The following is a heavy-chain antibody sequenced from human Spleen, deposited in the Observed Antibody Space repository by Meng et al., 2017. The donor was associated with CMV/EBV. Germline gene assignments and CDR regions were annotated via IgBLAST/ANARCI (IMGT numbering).Heavy chain of an antibody. CDR2: IYSGGST. D-gene: IGHD3-16*02. V-gene: IGHV3-53*01. Sequence: GESLKISCAASGFTVSSNYMSWVRQAPGKGLEWVSVIYSGGSTYYADSVKGRFTISRDNAKNSLYLQMNSLRAEDTAVYYCARGYRVPLAYWGQGTLVTVSS. CDR1: GFTVSSNY. J-gene: IGHJ4*02. CDR3: ARGYRVPLAY.